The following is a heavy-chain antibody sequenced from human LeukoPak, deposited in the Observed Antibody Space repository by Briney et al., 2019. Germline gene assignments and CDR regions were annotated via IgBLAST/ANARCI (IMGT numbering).Heavy chain of an antibody. V-gene: IGHV4-39*07. CDR2: IYYSGSI. CDR3: ARGLFAGGAGSFDY. J-gene: IGHJ4*02. Sequence: SETLSLTCTVSGGSISNSSYYWGWIRQPPGKGLEWIGSIYYSGSIYYNPSLKSRVTISVDTSKNQFSLKLNSVTAADTAVYYCARGLFAGGAGSFDYWGQGTLVAVSS. D-gene: IGHD3-10*01. CDR1: GGSISNSSYY.